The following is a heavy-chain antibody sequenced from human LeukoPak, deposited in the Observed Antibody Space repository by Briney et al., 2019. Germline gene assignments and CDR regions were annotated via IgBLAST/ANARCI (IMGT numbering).Heavy chain of an antibody. CDR2: IIPIFGTA. V-gene: IGHV1-69*05. J-gene: IGHJ6*03. Sequence: GASVKVSCKASGGTFSSYAISWVRQAPGQGLEWMGGIIPIFGTANYAQKFQGRVTITTDESTSTAYMELSSLRSEDTAVYYCTRVNPGEEAVGAPLDYYYYYYMDVWGKGTTVTVSS. D-gene: IGHD1-26*01. CDR1: GGTFSSYA. CDR3: TRVNPGEEAVGAPLDYYYYYYMDV.